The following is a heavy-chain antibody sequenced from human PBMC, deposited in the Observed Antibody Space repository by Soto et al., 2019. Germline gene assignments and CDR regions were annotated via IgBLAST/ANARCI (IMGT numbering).Heavy chain of an antibody. CDR2: IYYSGST. Sequence: SETLSLTCTVSGGSISSGDYYWSCIRQPPGKGLEWIGYIYYSGSTYYNPSLKSRVTISVDTSKNQFCLKLTSVTAAHTAVYYCARVTGWPQLPAFLAFDIWGQGTMVTVSS. CDR3: ARVTGWPQLPAFLAFDI. D-gene: IGHD5-12*01. CDR1: GGSISSGDYY. V-gene: IGHV4-30-4*08. J-gene: IGHJ3*02.